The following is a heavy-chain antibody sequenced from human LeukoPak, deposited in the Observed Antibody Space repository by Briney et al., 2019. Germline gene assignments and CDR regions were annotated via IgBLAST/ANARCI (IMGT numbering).Heavy chain of an antibody. CDR1: GFTFSSYS. D-gene: IGHD4-23*01. CDR3: ARDVAVVTPGGYYFDS. J-gene: IGHJ4*02. Sequence: PGGSLRLSCAASGFTFSSYSMNWVRQAPGMGLEWVSSISSSSSYIFYADSVEGRFTISRDNAKNSLYLQMNSLRAEDTAVYYCARDVAVVTPGGYYFDSWGQGTLVTVSS. CDR2: ISSSSSYI. V-gene: IGHV3-21*01.